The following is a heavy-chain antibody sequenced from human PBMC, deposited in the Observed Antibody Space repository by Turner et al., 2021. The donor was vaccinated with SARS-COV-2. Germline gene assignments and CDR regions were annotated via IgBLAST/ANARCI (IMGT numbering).Heavy chain of an antibody. V-gene: IGHV3-9*01. CDR1: VFTFDDYA. Sequence: EVQLVESGGGLVQPGRSLRLSCAAAVFTFDDYAMHWVRQAPGKGLEWVSGISWNSGTIGYADSVKGRFTISRDNAKNSLYLQMNSLRAEDTALYYCAKVARISMKVTGYFDFWGQGTLVTVSS. J-gene: IGHJ4*02. D-gene: IGHD3-22*01. CDR3: AKVARISMKVTGYFDF. CDR2: ISWNSGTI.